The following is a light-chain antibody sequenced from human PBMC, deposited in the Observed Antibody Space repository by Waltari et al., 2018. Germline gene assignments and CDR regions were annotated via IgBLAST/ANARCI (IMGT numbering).Light chain of an antibody. CDR2: GST. J-gene: IGLJ3*02. V-gene: IGLV1-40*01. CDR3: QSYDTSLSVV. CDR1: GSNIGAGYD. Sequence: QSVLTQPPSVSGAPGQRVTISCTGSGSNIGAGYDVHWSQQLPRAAPKRLIYGSTSRPLGVPARFFGSTSGASASLAIIGLQAEDEADYYCQSYDTSLSVVFGGGTKLTVL.